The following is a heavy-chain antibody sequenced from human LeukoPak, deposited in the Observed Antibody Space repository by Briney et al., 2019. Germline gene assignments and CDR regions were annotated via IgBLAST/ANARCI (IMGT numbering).Heavy chain of an antibody. Sequence: GASVKVSCKASGYTFTSYDINWVRQATGQGLEWMGWMNPNSGNTGYAQKFQGRVTMTRDTSTSTVYMELNNLRSEDTAVYYCARGGGYSSSWYSSDKYFFDDWGQGTLVTVSS. D-gene: IGHD6-13*01. V-gene: IGHV1-8*01. CDR2: MNPNSGNT. J-gene: IGHJ4*02. CDR1: GYTFTSYD. CDR3: ARGGGYSSSWYSSDKYFFDD.